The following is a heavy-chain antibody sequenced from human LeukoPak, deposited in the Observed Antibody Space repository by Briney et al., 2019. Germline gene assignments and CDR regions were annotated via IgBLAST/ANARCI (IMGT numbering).Heavy chain of an antibody. D-gene: IGHD6-13*01. Sequence: SETLSLTCSDSGGSISSNIHYWAWIRQPPGKGLEWIGSIFYSGGTCYNASVKSRVTMSVDTSKNQFSLKLSSVTAADTAVYYCARDGIEVAGTGYFDYWDHGTLVTVSS. V-gene: IGHV4-39*02. CDR2: IFYSGGT. J-gene: IGHJ4*01. CDR1: GGSISSNIHY. CDR3: ARDGIEVAGTGYFDY.